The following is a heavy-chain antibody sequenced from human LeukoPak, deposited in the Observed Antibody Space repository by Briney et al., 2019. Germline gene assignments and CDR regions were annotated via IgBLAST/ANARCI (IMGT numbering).Heavy chain of an antibody. J-gene: IGHJ4*02. CDR1: GFTLSNAW. CDR3: TTYSSGWYSDY. D-gene: IGHD6-19*01. CDR2: IKSKTDGGTT. Sequence: GGSLRLSCAASGFTLSNAWMSWVRQAPGKGLEWVGRIKSKTDGGTTDYAAPVKGRFTISRDDSKNTLYLQMNSLKTEDTAVYYCTTYSSGWYSDYWGQGTLVTVSS. V-gene: IGHV3-15*01.